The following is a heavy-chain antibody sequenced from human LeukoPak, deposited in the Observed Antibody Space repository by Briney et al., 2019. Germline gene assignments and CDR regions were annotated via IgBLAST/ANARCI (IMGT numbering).Heavy chain of an antibody. CDR2: INHSGST. Sequence: ASETLSLTCAVYGGSFSGYYWSWIRQPPGKGLEWIGEINHSGSTNYNPSLKSRVTISVDTSKNQFSLKLSSVTAADTAVYYCARGARRGTGPYYYDSSGFYPRNWFDPWGQGTLVTVSS. J-gene: IGHJ5*02. V-gene: IGHV4-34*01. D-gene: IGHD3-22*01. CDR1: GGSFSGYY. CDR3: ARGARRGTGPYYYDSSGFYPRNWFDP.